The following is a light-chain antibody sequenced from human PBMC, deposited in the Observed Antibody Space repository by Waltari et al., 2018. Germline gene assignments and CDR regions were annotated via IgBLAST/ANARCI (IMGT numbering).Light chain of an antibody. Sequence: QSALTQPASVSGSPGQSITISCAGSSTDVGYYDYVSGYQQYPDHFPQLLIHDVSKRPAGISPRFSGSKSGNTASLTISGLQADDEADYYCSAHTITLHVVFGGGTKVTVL. V-gene: IGLV2-14*03. CDR2: DVS. J-gene: IGLJ2*01. CDR3: SAHTITLHVV. CDR1: STDVGYYDY.